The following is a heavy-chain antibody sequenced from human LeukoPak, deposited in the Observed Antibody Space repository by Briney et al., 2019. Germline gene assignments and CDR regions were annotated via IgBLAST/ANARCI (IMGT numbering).Heavy chain of an antibody. CDR2: INHRGST. J-gene: IGHJ4*02. D-gene: IGHD2-2*02. Sequence: PSETLSLTCAVYGGSFSGYYWSWIRQPPGKGLEWIGEINHRGSTNYNPSLKSRVTISVDTSKNHFSLKLSSVTAADTAVYYCPRRPNKYCSSTSCYSDDYWGLGTLVTVSS. CDR3: PRRPNKYCSSTSCYSDDY. V-gene: IGHV4-34*01. CDR1: GGSFSGYY.